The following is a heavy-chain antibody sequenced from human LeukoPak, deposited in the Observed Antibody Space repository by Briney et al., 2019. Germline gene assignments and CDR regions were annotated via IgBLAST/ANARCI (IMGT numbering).Heavy chain of an antibody. J-gene: IGHJ4*02. D-gene: IGHD3-9*01. CDR3: ARGLSSLTGYLLGY. CDR2: ISSSSSYI. Sequence: PGGSLRLSCAASGFTFSSYSMNWVRQAPGKGLEWVSSISSSSSYIYYADSVKGRFTISRDNAKNSLYLQMNSLRAEDTAVYYCARGLSSLTGYLLGYWGQGTLVTVSS. CDR1: GFTFSSYS. V-gene: IGHV3-21*01.